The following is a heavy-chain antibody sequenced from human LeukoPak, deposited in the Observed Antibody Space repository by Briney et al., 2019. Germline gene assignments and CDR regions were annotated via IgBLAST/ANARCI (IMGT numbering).Heavy chain of an antibody. D-gene: IGHD3-3*01. CDR2: IYHSGST. J-gene: IGHJ4*02. CDR1: GYSISSGYY. Sequence: SETLSLTCAVSGYSISSGYYWGWSRRPPGKGLEWIGSIYHSGSTYYNPSLKSRVTISVDTSKNQFSLKLSSVTAADTAVYYCATRSGPFDYWGQGTLVTVSS. V-gene: IGHV4-38-2*01. CDR3: ATRSGPFDY.